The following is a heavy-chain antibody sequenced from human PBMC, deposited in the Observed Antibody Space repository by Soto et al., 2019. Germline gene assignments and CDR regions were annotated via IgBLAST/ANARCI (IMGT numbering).Heavy chain of an antibody. CDR1: GFTFSSYG. D-gene: IGHD3-10*01. V-gene: IGHV3-30*18. CDR2: ISYDGSNK. Sequence: GGSLRLSCAASGFTFSSYGMHWVRQAPGKGLEWVAVISYDGSNKYYADSVKGRFTISRDNSKNTLYLQMNSLRAEDTAVYYCAKGRMVRGVINYYYGMDVWGQGTTVTAP. CDR3: AKGRMVRGVINYYYGMDV. J-gene: IGHJ6*02.